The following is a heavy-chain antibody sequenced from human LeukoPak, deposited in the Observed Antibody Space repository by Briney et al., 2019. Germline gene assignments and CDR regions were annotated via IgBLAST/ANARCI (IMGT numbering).Heavy chain of an antibody. CDR3: AKWSLSLMGVFDY. Sequence: PGGSLRLSCAASGFTFSSSGMSWVRQAPGKGLEWVSVISGSGGRTYYADSVKGRFTISRDNSKNTLYLQMNSLRAEDTAVYYGAKWSLSLMGVFDYWGQGTLVTVSS. CDR1: GFTFSSSG. V-gene: IGHV3-23*01. J-gene: IGHJ4*02. D-gene: IGHD2-8*01. CDR2: ISGSGGRT.